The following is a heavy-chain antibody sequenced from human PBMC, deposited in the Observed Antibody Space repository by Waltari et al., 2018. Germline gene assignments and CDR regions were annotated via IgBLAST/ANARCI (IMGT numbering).Heavy chain of an antibody. D-gene: IGHD3-10*01. Sequence: QLQLQESGPGLVKPSETLSLTCTVSGGSISSSSYYWGWIRQPPGKGLEWIGSIYYSGSTYYNPSLKIRVTISVDTSKNQFSLKLSSVTAADTAVYYCARHDGSGSYRRDAFDIWGQGTMVTVSS. J-gene: IGHJ3*02. CDR3: ARHDGSGSYRRDAFDI. CDR1: GGSISSSSYY. V-gene: IGHV4-39*01. CDR2: IYYSGST.